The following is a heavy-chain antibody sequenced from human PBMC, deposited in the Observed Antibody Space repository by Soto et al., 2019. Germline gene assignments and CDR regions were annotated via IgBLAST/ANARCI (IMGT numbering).Heavy chain of an antibody. CDR2: INHSGST. CDR1: SGSFSGYY. D-gene: IGHD1-26*01. J-gene: IGHJ4*02. Sequence: QVQLQQWGAGLLKPSETLSLTCAVYSGSFSGYYWSWIRQPPGKGLEWIGEINHSGSTNYNPSLKSRVTISVDTSKNQFSLKLSSVTAADTAVYYCARRVGADAFDYWGQGTLVTVSS. V-gene: IGHV4-34*01. CDR3: ARRVGADAFDY.